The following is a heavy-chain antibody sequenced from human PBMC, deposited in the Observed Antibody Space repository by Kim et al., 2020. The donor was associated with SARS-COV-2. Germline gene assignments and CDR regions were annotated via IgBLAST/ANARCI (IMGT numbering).Heavy chain of an antibody. Sequence: ASVKVSCKASGYTFTGYYMHWVRQAPGQGLEWMGWINPNSGGTNYAQKFQGWVTMTRDTSISTAYMELSRLRSDDTAVYYCARGGSGSYQSAIDYWGQGTLVTVSS. CDR3: ARGGSGSYQSAIDY. CDR2: INPNSGGT. V-gene: IGHV1-2*04. J-gene: IGHJ4*02. CDR1: GYTFTGYY. D-gene: IGHD1-26*01.